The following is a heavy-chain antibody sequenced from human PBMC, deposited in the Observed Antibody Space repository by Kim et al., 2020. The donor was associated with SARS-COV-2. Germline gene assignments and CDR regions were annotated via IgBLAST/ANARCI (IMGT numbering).Heavy chain of an antibody. Sequence: GGSLRLSCAASGFTFDDYAMHWVRQAPGKGLEWVSGISWNSGSIGYADSVKGRFTISRDNAKNSLYLQMNSLRAEDTALYYCAKVPFADYSSGYYYFDYWGQGTLVTVSS. CDR1: GFTFDDYA. CDR3: AKVPFADYSSGYYYFDY. D-gene: IGHD3-22*01. CDR2: ISWNSGSI. J-gene: IGHJ4*02. V-gene: IGHV3-9*01.